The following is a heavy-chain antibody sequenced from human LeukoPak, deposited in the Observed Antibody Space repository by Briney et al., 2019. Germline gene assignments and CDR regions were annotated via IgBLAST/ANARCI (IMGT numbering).Heavy chain of an antibody. D-gene: IGHD4-11*01. CDR2: IYYSGST. J-gene: IGHJ5*02. CDR1: GGSISSYY. V-gene: IGHV4-59*08. Sequence: SETLSLTCTVSGGSISSYYWSWIRQPPGKGLEWIGYIYYSGSTNYNPSLKSRVTISVDTSKNQFSLKLSSVTVADTAVYYCARLNLRVTTGINWFDPWGQGTLVTVSS. CDR3: ARLNLRVTTGINWFDP.